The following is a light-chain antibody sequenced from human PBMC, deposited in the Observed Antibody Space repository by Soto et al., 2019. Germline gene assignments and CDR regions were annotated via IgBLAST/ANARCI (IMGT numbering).Light chain of an antibody. Sequence: DSHMTQSHSTLSASVGDRVTITCRASHFINNWFAWYQQKPGQAPSLLIYDASSLESGVPSRFSGSGSGTEFTLTISGSQPDDFANFYCQHCTSYLITWTFGQGTNVDVK. CDR3: QHCTSYLITWT. V-gene: IGKV1-5*01. CDR2: DAS. J-gene: IGKJ1*01. CDR1: HFINNW.